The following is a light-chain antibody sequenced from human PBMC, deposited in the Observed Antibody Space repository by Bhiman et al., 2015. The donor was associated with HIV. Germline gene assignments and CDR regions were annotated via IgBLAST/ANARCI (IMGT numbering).Light chain of an antibody. CDR2: KDS. J-gene: IGLJ2*01. Sequence: SYELTQPPSVSVAPGETARITCGGSNIGGKSVHWYLQKPGQAPVLLIYKDSERPSGIPERFSGSTSGTTVTLTISGVQAEDEAEYYCQSADSSDTYGHVIFGAGTKLTVL. CDR1: IGGKS. V-gene: IGLV3-25*03. CDR3: QSADSSDTYGHVI.